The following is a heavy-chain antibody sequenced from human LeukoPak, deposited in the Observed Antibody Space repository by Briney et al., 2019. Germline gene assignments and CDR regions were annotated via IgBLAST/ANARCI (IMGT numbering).Heavy chain of an antibody. CDR2: ISGDGGST. Sequence: PGGSLRLSCAASGFTFDDYAMHWVRQPPGKSLEWVSLISGDGGSTYYADPVKGRFTVSRDNGKNSLYLQMNSLRTEDTALYYCAKDISRNFVVVPAADYWGQGTLVTVSS. D-gene: IGHD2-2*01. CDR1: GFTFDDYA. J-gene: IGHJ4*02. CDR3: AKDISRNFVVVPAADY. V-gene: IGHV3-43*02.